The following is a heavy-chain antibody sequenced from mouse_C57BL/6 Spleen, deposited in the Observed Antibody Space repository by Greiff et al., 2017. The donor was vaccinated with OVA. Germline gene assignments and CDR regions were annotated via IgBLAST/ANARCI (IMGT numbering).Heavy chain of an antibody. CDR1: GYSITSGYY. V-gene: IGHV3-6*01. CDR3: ARPRGYHGAMDY. J-gene: IGHJ4*01. D-gene: IGHD2-2*01. Sequence: EVKLQESGPGLVKPSQSLSLTCSVTGYSITSGYYWNWIRQFPGNKLEWMGYISYDGSNNYNPSLKNLISITRDTSKNQFFLKLNSVTTEDTATYYCARPRGYHGAMDYWGQGTSVTVSS. CDR2: ISYDGSN.